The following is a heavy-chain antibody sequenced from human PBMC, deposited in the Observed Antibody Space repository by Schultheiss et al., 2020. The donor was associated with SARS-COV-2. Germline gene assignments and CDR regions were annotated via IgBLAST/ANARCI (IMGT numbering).Heavy chain of an antibody. CDR3: AKGPLRYYDSSGYYGH. J-gene: IGHJ4*02. D-gene: IGHD3-22*01. CDR2: ISGSGGST. V-gene: IGHV3-23*01. Sequence: GGSLILSCAASGFTFSSYAMSWVRQAPGKGLEWVSAISGSGGSTYYADSVKGRFTISRDNSKNTLYLQMNSLRAEDTAVYYCAKGPLRYYDSSGYYGHWGQGTLVTVSS. CDR1: GFTFSSYA.